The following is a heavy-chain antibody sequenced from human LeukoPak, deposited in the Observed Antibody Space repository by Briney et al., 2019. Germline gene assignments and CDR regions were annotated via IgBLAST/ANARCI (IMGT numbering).Heavy chain of an antibody. J-gene: IGHJ4*02. CDR2: ISYDGSNK. CDR1: GFTFSSYA. D-gene: IGHD3-9*01. V-gene: IGHV3-30*04. CDR3: ARDFWYDILTGRFDY. Sequence: GRSLRLSCAASGFTFSSYAMHWVRQAPGKGLEWVAVISYDGSNKYYADSVKGRFTISRDNSKNTLYLQMNSLRAEDTAVYHCARDFWYDILTGRFDYWGQGTLVTVSS.